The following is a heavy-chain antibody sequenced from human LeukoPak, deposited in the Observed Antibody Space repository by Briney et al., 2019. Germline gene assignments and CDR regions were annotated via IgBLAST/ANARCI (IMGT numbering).Heavy chain of an antibody. CDR2: IRYDGGNK. V-gene: IGHV3-30*02. D-gene: IGHD1-14*01. Sequence: PGGSLRLSCAASGFTFSSYGMHWVRQAPGKGLEWVAFIRYDGGNKYYADSVKGRFTISRDNSKNTLYLQMNSLRAEDTAVYYCAKGGYDPVCWGQGTLVTVSS. J-gene: IGHJ4*02. CDR3: AKGGYDPVC. CDR1: GFTFSSYG.